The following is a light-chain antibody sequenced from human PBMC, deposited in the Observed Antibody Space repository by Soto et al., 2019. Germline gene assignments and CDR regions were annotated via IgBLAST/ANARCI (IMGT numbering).Light chain of an antibody. CDR1: QSISSW. CDR3: QQYNSYST. V-gene: IGKV1-5*01. CDR2: DVS. J-gene: IGKJ1*01. Sequence: DVQRTQSPSTLSASVGDRVTSTLRASQSISSWLAWYQQKLGKAPKLLIYDVSSLESGVPSRFSGSGSGTEFTLTISSLRPDDFAPYYCQQYNSYSTFGQGTKVDIK.